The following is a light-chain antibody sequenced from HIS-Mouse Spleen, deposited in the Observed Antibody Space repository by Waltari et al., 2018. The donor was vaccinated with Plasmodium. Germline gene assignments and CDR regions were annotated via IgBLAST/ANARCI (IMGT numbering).Light chain of an antibody. Sequence: SYELTQPPSVSVSPGQTASITSPGDKLGDKYACWYLQKPGQSPVLVIYQDSKRTSGIPERFSGSNSGNTATLTISGTQAMDEADYYCQAWDSSTVVFGGGTKLTVL. CDR3: QAWDSSTVV. V-gene: IGLV3-1*01. CDR1: KLGDKY. J-gene: IGLJ2*01. CDR2: QDS.